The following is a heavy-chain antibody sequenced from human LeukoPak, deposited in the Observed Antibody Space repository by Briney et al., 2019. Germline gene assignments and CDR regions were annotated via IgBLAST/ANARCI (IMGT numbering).Heavy chain of an antibody. CDR2: IKPDPGSR. J-gene: IGHJ6*03. Sequence: GASVKVSCKASGYTFTGYYMHWVRQAPGQGLEWIGIIKPDPGSRNYAPKFQGRVTMTSDMSTSTVYMELSGLRSEDTAVYYCARSRPPLGTRWDYMDVWGKGTAVTVSS. CDR1: GYTFTGYY. V-gene: IGHV1-46*01. D-gene: IGHD1-1*01. CDR3: ARSRPPLGTRWDYMDV.